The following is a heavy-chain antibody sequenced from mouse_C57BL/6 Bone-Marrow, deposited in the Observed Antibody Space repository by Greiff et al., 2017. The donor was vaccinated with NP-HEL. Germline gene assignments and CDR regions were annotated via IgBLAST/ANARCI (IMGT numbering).Heavy chain of an antibody. Sequence: EVKLVESGGGLVQPGGSLKLSCAASGFTFSDYYMYWVRQTPEKRLEWVAYISNGGGSTYYPDTVKGRFTISRDNAKNTLYLQMSRLKSEDTAMYYCARQVITTVGYYFDYWGQGTTLTVSS. CDR1: GFTFSDYY. CDR2: ISNGGGST. V-gene: IGHV5-12*01. CDR3: ARQVITTVGYYFDY. D-gene: IGHD1-1*01. J-gene: IGHJ2*01.